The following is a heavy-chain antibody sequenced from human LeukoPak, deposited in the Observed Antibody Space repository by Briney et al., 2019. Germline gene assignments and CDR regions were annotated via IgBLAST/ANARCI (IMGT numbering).Heavy chain of an antibody. Sequence: GRSLRLSCAASGFTFSSYAMHWVRQAPGKGLEWVAVISYDGGNKYYADSVKGRFTISRDNSKNTLYLQMNSLRAEDTAVYYCATCRCPEAAFQHWGQGTLVTVSS. CDR3: ATCRCPEAAFQH. V-gene: IGHV3-30*04. J-gene: IGHJ1*01. CDR1: GFTFSSYA. CDR2: ISYDGGNK. D-gene: IGHD6-19*01.